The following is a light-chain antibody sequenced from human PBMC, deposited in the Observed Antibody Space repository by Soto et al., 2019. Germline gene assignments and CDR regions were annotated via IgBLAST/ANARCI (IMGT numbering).Light chain of an antibody. Sequence: EIVLTQSPATLSVSPGDRATLSCMASESVSSNLAWYQQKPGQAPRLLIYGASTRATGIPARFSGSGSGTEFTLTISSLQSEDFAVYYCQQYNNWPQTFGQGTKVDIK. CDR2: GAS. J-gene: IGKJ1*01. CDR3: QQYNNWPQT. V-gene: IGKV3-15*01. CDR1: ESVSSN.